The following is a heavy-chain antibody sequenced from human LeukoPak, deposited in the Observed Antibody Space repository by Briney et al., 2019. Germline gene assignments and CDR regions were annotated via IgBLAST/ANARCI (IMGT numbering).Heavy chain of an antibody. V-gene: IGHV4-59*01. CDR2: IYYVGNT. J-gene: IGHJ4*02. CDR3: ARDRGSYCDY. Sequence: SETLSLTCTVSGGSISSYYWSWIRQPPGKGLEWIGYIYYVGNTNYNPSLKSRVTISIDTSKTQFSLKLSSVTAADTAVYYCARDRGSYCDYWGQGTLVTVSS. D-gene: IGHD3-10*01. CDR1: GGSISSYY.